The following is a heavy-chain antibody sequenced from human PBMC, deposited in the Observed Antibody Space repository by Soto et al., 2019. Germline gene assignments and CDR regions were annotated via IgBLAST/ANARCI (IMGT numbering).Heavy chain of an antibody. D-gene: IGHD3-3*01. J-gene: IGHJ6*02. CDR3: ARLMRGPTYYWSGYSIRHYYYYGMDV. CDR1: GGSFSGYY. Sequence: SETLSLTCAVYGGSFSGYYWSWIRQPPGKGLEWIGEINHSGSTNYNPSLKSRGSISGDTSKNKFSLKLSSVTTADTAVYYCARLMRGPTYYWSGYSIRHYYYYGMDVWGQGTTVTVSS. V-gene: IGHV4-34*01. CDR2: INHSGST.